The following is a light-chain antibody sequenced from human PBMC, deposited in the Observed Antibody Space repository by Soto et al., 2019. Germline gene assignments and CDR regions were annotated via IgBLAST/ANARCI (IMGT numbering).Light chain of an antibody. CDR3: QQYGTPPPT. CDR1: QTVSSY. J-gene: IGKJ4*01. CDR2: GAS. Sequence: EIVLTQSPATLSLSPGERATLSCRASQTVSSYLAWYQQKPGQAPRLLIYGASNRASGIPDRFSGGGSGTDFTLTISRLEPEDFAVYYCQQYGTPPPTFGGGTKVDIK. V-gene: IGKV3-20*01.